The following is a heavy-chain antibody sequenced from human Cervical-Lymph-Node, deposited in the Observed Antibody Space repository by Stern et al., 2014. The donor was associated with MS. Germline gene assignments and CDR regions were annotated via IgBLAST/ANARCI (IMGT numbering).Heavy chain of an antibody. Sequence: VQLEESGPGLVKPSETLSLTCTVSGGSISSSSYYWGWIRQPPGQGLEWIGSLYYSGSTYYHPSLKSRVTISVDTSKTQFPLTLSSVTAADTAVYYCARLDAYSSSTLYFDYWGQGTLVTVSS. CDR1: GGSISSSSYY. J-gene: IGHJ4*02. V-gene: IGHV4-39*01. D-gene: IGHD6-6*01. CDR2: LYYSGST. CDR3: ARLDAYSSSTLYFDY.